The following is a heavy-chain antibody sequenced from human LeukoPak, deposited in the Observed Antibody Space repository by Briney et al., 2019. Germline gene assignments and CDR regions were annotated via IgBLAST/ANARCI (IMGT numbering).Heavy chain of an antibody. CDR1: GGSISSSSYY. CDR3: ARDPAYCGGDCYTFDY. J-gene: IGHJ4*02. V-gene: IGHV4-39*07. CDR2: IHYSGST. D-gene: IGHD2-21*02. Sequence: SETLSLTCTVSGGSISSSSYYWGWIRQPPGKGLEWIGSIHYSGSTNYNPSLKSRVTISVDTSKNQFSLKLSSVTAADTAVYYCARDPAYCGGDCYTFDYWGQGTLVTVSS.